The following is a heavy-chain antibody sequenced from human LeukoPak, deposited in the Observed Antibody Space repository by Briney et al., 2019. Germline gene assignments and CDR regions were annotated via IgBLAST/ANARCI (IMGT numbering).Heavy chain of an antibody. J-gene: IGHJ6*02. CDR2: IYHSGIN. D-gene: IGHD6-13*01. CDR3: ARDSSSWYVHGMDV. V-gene: IGHV4-38-2*02. Sequence: SETLSLTCTVSGYSISSGYYWAWMRQPPGKGLEGSGSIYHSGINYYNPSLQGRVTMSVDTSKNQFSLKLSSVTAADTAVYYCARDSSSWYVHGMDVWGQGTTVTVSS. CDR1: GYSISSGYY.